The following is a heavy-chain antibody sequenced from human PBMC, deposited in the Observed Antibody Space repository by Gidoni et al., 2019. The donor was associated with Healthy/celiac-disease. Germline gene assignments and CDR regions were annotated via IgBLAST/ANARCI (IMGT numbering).Heavy chain of an antibody. D-gene: IGHD1-26*01. CDR1: GYTFTGYY. V-gene: IGHV1-2*06. CDR2: INPNSGGT. Sequence: QVQLVQSGAEVKKPGASVKVSCKASGYTFTGYYMHWVRQAPGQGLEWMGRINPNSGGTNYAQKLQGRVTMTRDTSISTAYIELSRLRSDDTAVYYCARDVVGATDAVFDPWGQGTLVTVSS. J-gene: IGHJ5*02. CDR3: ARDVVGATDAVFDP.